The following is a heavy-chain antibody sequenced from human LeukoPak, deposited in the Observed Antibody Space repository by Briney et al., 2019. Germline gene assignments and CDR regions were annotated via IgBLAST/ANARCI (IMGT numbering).Heavy chain of an antibody. CDR3: ARERVVAATLFDY. Sequence: PGGSLGLSCAASGFTFSSYSMNWVRQAPGKGLEWVSSISSSSSYIYYADSVKGRFTISRDNAKNSLYLQMNSLRAEDTAVYYCARERVVAATLFDYWGQGTLVTVSS. CDR1: GFTFSSYS. D-gene: IGHD2-15*01. J-gene: IGHJ4*02. CDR2: ISSSSSYI. V-gene: IGHV3-21*01.